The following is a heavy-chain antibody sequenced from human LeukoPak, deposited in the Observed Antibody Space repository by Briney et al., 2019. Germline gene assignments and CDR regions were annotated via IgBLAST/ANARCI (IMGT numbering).Heavy chain of an antibody. CDR1: GFTFSSYA. V-gene: IGHV3-48*04. D-gene: IGHD2-21*02. J-gene: IGHJ4*02. CDR2: ISSSGSTI. Sequence: PGGSLRLSCAASGFTFSSYAMSWVRQAPGKGLEWVSYISSSGSTIYYADSVKGRFTISRDNAKNSLYLQMNSLRAEDTAVYYCARTPGAYCGGDCYSGWFDYWGQGTLVTVSS. CDR3: ARTPGAYCGGDCYSGWFDY.